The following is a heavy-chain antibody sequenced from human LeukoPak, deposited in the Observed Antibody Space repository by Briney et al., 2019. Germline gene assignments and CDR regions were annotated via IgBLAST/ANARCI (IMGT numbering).Heavy chain of an antibody. CDR1: GGSFSGYY. Sequence: PSETLSLTCAVYGGSFSGYYWSWIRQPPGKGLEWIGEINHSGSTNYNPSLKSRVTISVDTSKNQFSLKLNSVTAADTAVYYCARGKYYDFWSGYYYYGMDVWGQGPRSPSP. D-gene: IGHD3-3*01. J-gene: IGHJ6*02. CDR2: INHSGST. CDR3: ARGKYYDFWSGYYYYGMDV. V-gene: IGHV4-34*01.